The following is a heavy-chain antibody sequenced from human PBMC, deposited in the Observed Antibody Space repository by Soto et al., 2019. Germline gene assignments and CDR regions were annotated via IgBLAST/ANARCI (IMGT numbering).Heavy chain of an antibody. J-gene: IGHJ1*01. CDR2: IYYSGST. CDR3: ARDPRRRDSSGSPGGYFQH. Sequence: SETLSLTCTVSGGSISSGDYYWSWIRQPPGKGLEWIGYIYYSGSTYYNPSLKSRVTISVDTSKNQFSLKLSSVTAADTAVYYCARDPRRRDSSGSPGGYFQHWGQGTLVTVPQ. D-gene: IGHD3-22*01. V-gene: IGHV4-30-4*01. CDR1: GGSISSGDYY.